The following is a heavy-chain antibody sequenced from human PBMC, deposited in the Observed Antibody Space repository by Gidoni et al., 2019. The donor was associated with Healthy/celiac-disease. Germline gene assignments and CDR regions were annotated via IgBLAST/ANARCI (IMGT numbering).Heavy chain of an antibody. V-gene: IGHV3-48*02. D-gene: IGHD6-13*01. J-gene: IGHJ3*02. Sequence: SCAASGFTFSSYSMNWVRQAPGKGLEWVSYISSSSSTIYYADSVKGRFTISRDNAKNSLYLQMNSLRDEDTAVYYCARGPPYSSSWYRDAFDIWGQGTMVTVSS. CDR1: GFTFSSYS. CDR2: ISSSSSTI. CDR3: ARGPPYSSSWYRDAFDI.